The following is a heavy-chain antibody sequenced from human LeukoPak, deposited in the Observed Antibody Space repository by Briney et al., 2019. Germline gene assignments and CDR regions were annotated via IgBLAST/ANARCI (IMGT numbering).Heavy chain of an antibody. Sequence: GGSLRLSCAASGFTFSSYSMNWVRQAPGKGLEWVSSISSSSSYIYYADSVKGRFTISRDNAKNSLYLQMSSLRAEDTAVYYCARDQPLVPYYDFWSGYYYFDYWGQGTLVTVSS. V-gene: IGHV3-21*01. CDR3: ARDQPLVPYYDFWSGYYYFDY. CDR2: ISSSSSYI. D-gene: IGHD3-3*01. J-gene: IGHJ4*02. CDR1: GFTFSSYS.